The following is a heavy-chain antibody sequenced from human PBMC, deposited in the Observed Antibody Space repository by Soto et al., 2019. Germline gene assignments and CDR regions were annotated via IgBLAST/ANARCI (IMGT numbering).Heavy chain of an antibody. CDR3: ARATSSEEYYDFWSGSYFDY. CDR2: IYHSGST. Sequence: SETLSLTCAVSSGSISSSNWWSWVRQPPGKGLEWIGEIYHSGSTNYNPSLKSRVTISVDKSKNQFSLKLSSVTAADTAVYCWARATSSEEYYDFWSGSYFDYWGQGTLVTVSS. V-gene: IGHV4-4*01. CDR1: SGSISSSNW. D-gene: IGHD3-3*01. J-gene: IGHJ4*02.